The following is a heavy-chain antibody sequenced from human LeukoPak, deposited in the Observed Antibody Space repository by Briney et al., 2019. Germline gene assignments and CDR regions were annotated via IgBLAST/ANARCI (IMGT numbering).Heavy chain of an antibody. D-gene: IGHD3-22*01. CDR1: GYTFTSYG. CDR3: AIYYDSSGYLQYYFDY. V-gene: IGHV1-18*01. CDR2: ISAYNGNT. J-gene: IGHJ4*02. Sequence: ASVKVSRKASGYTFTSYGISWVRQAPGQGLEWMGWISAYNGNTNYAQKLQGRVTMTTDTSTSTAYMELRSLRSDDTAVYYCAIYYDSSGYLQYYFDYWGQGTLVTVSS.